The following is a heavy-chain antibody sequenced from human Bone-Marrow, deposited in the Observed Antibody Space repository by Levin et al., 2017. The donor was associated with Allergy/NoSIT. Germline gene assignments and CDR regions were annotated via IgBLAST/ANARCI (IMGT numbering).Heavy chain of an antibody. CDR2: IYYTGNT. V-gene: IGHV4-39*07. CDR3: ARVSATYRYCNDRHDYVYGMDV. CDR1: GASISDSSYY. Sequence: SETLSLTCSASGASISDSSYYWGWIRQPPGKGLEWIGNIYYTGNTYYSPSLKSRVTISIDTSKNLLSLKLSSVTAADTAVYYCARVSATYRYCNDRHDYVYGMDVWGQGTTVTVSS. J-gene: IGHJ6*02. D-gene: IGHD3-16*02.